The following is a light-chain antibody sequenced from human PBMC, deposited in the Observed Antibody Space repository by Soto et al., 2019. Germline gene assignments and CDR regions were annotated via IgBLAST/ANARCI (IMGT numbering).Light chain of an antibody. J-gene: IGKJ5*01. V-gene: IGKV1-39*01. Sequence: DIQMTQSPSTLSASIGDRVTITCRASQSINKWLAWHQQKPGKAPKLLIYAASSLQSGVPSRFSGSGSGTDFTLTISSLQPEDFATYYCQQSYSTPIAFGQGTRLEIK. CDR2: AAS. CDR3: QQSYSTPIA. CDR1: QSINKW.